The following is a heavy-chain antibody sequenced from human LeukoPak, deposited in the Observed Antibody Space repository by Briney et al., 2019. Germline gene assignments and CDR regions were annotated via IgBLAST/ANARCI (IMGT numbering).Heavy chain of an antibody. Sequence: PSETLSLTCTVSGGSISSYYWSWIRQPAGKGLEWIGRIYTSGSTNYNPSLKSRVTMSVATSKSQCTLKLSSVTAADTAVYYCARVGVRGPISSSWYAFDYWGQGTLVTVSS. CDR1: GGSISSYY. J-gene: IGHJ4*02. D-gene: IGHD6-13*01. CDR2: IYTSGST. V-gene: IGHV4-4*07. CDR3: ARVGVRGPISSSWYAFDY.